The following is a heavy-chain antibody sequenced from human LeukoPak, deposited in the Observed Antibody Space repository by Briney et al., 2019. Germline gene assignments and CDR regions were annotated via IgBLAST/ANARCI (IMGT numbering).Heavy chain of an antibody. CDR3: ARTIAPATLAS. CDR2: INIDGSST. Sequence: GGSLRLSCAASGFAFSGFWMHWVRQAPGKGLVWVSHINIDGSSTNYADSVKGRFTISRDNAKNTLYLQMNSLRAEDTAVYYCARTIAPATLASWGQGTLVTVSS. V-gene: IGHV3-74*01. CDR1: GFAFSGFW. J-gene: IGHJ4*02. D-gene: IGHD6-13*01.